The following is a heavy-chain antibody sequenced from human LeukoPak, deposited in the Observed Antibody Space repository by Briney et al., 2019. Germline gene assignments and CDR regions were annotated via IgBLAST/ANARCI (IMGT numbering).Heavy chain of an antibody. CDR3: ARDIAHSSWYGLGWFDP. Sequence: PSETLSLTCTVSGGSISSYYWSWIRQPPGKGLEWIGEINHSGSTNYNPSLKSRVTISVDTSKNQFSLKLSSVTAADTAVYYCARDIAHSSWYGLGWFDPWGQGTLVTVSS. J-gene: IGHJ5*02. CDR1: GGSISSYY. CDR2: INHSGST. V-gene: IGHV4-34*01. D-gene: IGHD6-13*01.